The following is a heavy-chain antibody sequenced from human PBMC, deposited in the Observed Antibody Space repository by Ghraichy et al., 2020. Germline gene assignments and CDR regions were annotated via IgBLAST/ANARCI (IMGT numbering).Heavy chain of an antibody. CDR1: GFTFTRHG. J-gene: IGHJ4*02. CDR2: IRYDGSNE. D-gene: IGHD3-10*01. V-gene: IGHV3-30*02. Sequence: GGSLRLSCAASGFTFTRHGMHWVRQAPGKGLEWVAFIRYDGSNEYYGDSVKGRFTISRDNSKNMVYLQLNSLRPDDTAVYYRAKDLTMVTPDYWGQGTLVTVSS. CDR3: AKDLTMVTPDY.